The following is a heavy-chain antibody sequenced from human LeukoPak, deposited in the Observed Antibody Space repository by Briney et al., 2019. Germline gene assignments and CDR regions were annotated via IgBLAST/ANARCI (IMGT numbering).Heavy chain of an antibody. CDR2: IKQDGSEK. V-gene: IGHV3-7*01. CDR3: ARDGVLGYCSSTSCPAYYYYGMDV. D-gene: IGHD2-2*01. Sequence: GGSLRLSCAASGITFSNYAMSWVRQAPGKGLEWVANIKQDGSEKYYVDSVKGRFTISRDNAKNSLYLQMNSLRAEDTAVYYCARDGVLGYCSSTSCPAYYYYGMDVWGQGTTVTVSS. CDR1: GITFSNYA. J-gene: IGHJ6*02.